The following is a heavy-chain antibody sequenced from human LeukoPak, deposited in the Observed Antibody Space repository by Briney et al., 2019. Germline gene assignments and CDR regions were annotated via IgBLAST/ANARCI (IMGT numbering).Heavy chain of an antibody. V-gene: IGHV1-18*01. D-gene: IGHD3-10*01. J-gene: IGHJ6*03. CDR2: TSAYNGNT. Sequence: ASVKVSCKASGYTFTSYGISWVRQAPGQGLEWMGWTSAYNGNTNYAQKLQGRVTMTTDTSTSTAYMELRSLRSDDTAVYYCARRNLDKLRYYYYMDVWGKGTTVTVSS. CDR1: GYTFTSYG. CDR3: ARRNLDKLRYYYYMDV.